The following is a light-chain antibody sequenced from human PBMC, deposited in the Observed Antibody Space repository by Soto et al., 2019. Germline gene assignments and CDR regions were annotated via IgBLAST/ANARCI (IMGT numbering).Light chain of an antibody. CDR1: QTISTW. CDR2: AAS. CDR3: QQNAITPPWT. V-gene: IGKV1-5*01. J-gene: IGKJ1*01. Sequence: DIQMTQYPSTLSASVGDRVTMTCRASQTISTWLAWYQQKPGKAPELLIYAASTLHSGVPSRFSGSGSGTEFTLTISSLKPEDFATYYCQQNAITPPWTFGQGTQVDI.